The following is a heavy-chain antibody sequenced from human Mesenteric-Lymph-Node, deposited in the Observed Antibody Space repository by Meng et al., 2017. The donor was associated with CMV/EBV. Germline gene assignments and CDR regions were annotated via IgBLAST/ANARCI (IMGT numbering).Heavy chain of an antibody. V-gene: IGHV1-69*06. CDR2: IIPIFGTE. CDR3: ARGSGGPMVRGVIIENYYFDY. D-gene: IGHD3-10*01. Sequence: YGIMRVRKANGKGLEWMGGIIPIFGTENYAQKFQGRVTISADKSTSTAYMELSSLRSEDTAVYYCARGSGGPMVRGVIIENYYFDYWGQGTLVTVSS. CDR1: YG. J-gene: IGHJ4*02.